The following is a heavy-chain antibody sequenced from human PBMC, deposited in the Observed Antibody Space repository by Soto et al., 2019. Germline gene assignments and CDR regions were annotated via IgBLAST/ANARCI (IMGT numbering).Heavy chain of an antibody. Sequence: NPSETLSLTCAVYGGSFSGYYWSWIRQPPGKGLEWIGEINHSGSTNYNPSLKSRVTISVDTSKNQFSLKLSSVTAADTAVYYCAREPPSPRNYGSGSYQRRGYYYYYMDVWGKGTTVTVS. CDR2: INHSGST. V-gene: IGHV4-34*01. D-gene: IGHD3-10*01. CDR1: GGSFSGYY. J-gene: IGHJ6*03. CDR3: AREPPSPRNYGSGSYQRRGYYYYYMDV.